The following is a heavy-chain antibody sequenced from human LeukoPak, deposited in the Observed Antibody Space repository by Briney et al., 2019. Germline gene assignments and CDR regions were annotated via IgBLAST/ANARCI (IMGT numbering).Heavy chain of an antibody. Sequence: ASVKVSCKASGYTFTSYGISWVRQAPGQGLEWMGWISAYNGNTNYAQKLQGRVTMTTDTSTSTAYMNLRSLRSDDTAVYYCARGAPGIVGATKDAFDIWGQGTMVTVSS. CDR3: ARGAPGIVGATKDAFDI. CDR1: GYTFTSYG. CDR2: ISAYNGNT. D-gene: IGHD1-26*01. J-gene: IGHJ3*02. V-gene: IGHV1-18*01.